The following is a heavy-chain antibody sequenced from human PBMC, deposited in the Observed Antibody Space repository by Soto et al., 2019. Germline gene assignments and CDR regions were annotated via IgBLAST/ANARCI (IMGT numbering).Heavy chain of an antibody. CDR2: ISSSSSYI. CDR1: GFTFSSYS. CDR3: ARAPGWRNLDY. Sequence: EVQLVESGGGLVKPGGSLRLSCAASGFTFSSYSMNWVRQAPGKGLEWVSSISSSSSYIYYADSVKGRFTISRDNAKNSLYLQRNSLRAEDTAGYYCARAPGWRNLDYWGQGTLVTASS. J-gene: IGHJ4*02. D-gene: IGHD6-19*01. V-gene: IGHV3-21*01.